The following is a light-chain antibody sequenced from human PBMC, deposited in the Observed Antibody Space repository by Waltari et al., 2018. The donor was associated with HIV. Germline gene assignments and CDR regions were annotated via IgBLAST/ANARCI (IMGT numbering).Light chain of an antibody. CDR3: STWDYSLSVWV. CDR1: SNTVGHYA. J-gene: IGLJ3*02. V-gene: IGLV1-36*01. Sequence: QSALTQEASVSGTVGQKVTLSCSGHSNTVGHYALCWYQQISHGAPKTVMFGNSLPSGIPDRFSGSKSGTTASLTISGLQPEDEADYYCSTWDYSLSVWVFGGGTKVTVL. CDR2: GNS.